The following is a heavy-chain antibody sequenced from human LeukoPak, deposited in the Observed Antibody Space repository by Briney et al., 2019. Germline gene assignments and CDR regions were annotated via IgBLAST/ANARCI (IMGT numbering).Heavy chain of an antibody. CDR1: GGSISSGSYY. D-gene: IGHD2/OR15-2a*01. CDR3: ARGYQSTTYGHFDS. V-gene: IGHV4-61*02. CDR2: IYTSGST. Sequence: SQTLSLTCTVSGGSISSGSYYWSWIRQPAGKGLEWIGRIYTSGSTNYNPSLKSRVTISVDTSKNQFSLKLSSVTAADTAVYFCARGYQSTTYGHFDSWGREIQVTVSS. J-gene: IGHJ5*01.